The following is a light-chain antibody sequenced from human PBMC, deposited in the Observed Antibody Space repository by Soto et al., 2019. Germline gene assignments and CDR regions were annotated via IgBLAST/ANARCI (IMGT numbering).Light chain of an antibody. CDR1: QSLLXSNVYNY. Sequence: DIVMTQSPLSLPVTPGEPASVSCRSSQSLLXSNVYNYLDWYLQKPGQSPQLLIYLGSNRSSGVPDRFSGSGSGTDFTLKISRVEAEDVGVYYCMQALQTPITFGQGTRLEIK. CDR2: LGS. J-gene: IGKJ5*01. CDR3: MQALQTPIT. V-gene: IGKV2-28*01.